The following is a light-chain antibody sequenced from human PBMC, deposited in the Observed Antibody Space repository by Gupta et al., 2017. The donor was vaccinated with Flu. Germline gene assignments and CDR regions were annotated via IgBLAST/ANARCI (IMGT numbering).Light chain of an antibody. Sequence: SDVGANNYVSWYQQHPGKAPKVMIYGVNNRPSGVSDRFSGSKSGNTASLTISGLQAEDEADYYCSSYRSSSSSFFFGTGTKVTVL. CDR1: SDVGANNY. CDR2: GVN. V-gene: IGLV2-14*01. J-gene: IGLJ1*01. CDR3: SSYRSSSSSFF.